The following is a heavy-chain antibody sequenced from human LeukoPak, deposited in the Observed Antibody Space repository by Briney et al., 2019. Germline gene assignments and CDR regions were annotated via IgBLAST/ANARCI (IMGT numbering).Heavy chain of an antibody. CDR2: INHSGST. Sequence: SETLSLTCAVYGGSFSGYYWSWIRQPPGKGLEWIGEINHSGSTNYNPSLKSRVTISVDTSKNQFSLKLSSVTAADTAVYYCARKPIIPAIRAFDIWGQGTMVTVSS. CDR3: ARKPIIPAIRAFDI. D-gene: IGHD2-21*01. CDR1: GGSFSGYY. J-gene: IGHJ3*02. V-gene: IGHV4-34*01.